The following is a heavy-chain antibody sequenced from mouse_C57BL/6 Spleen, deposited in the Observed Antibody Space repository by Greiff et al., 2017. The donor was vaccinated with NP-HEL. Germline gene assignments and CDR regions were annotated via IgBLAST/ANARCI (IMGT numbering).Heavy chain of an antibody. V-gene: IGHV5-17*01. CDR3: ARGDYDGYYFDY. J-gene: IGHJ2*01. Sequence: EVMLVESGGGLVKPGGSLKLSCAASGFTFSDYGMHWVRQAPEKGLAWVAYISSGSSTLYYADTVQGRFTISRDNAKNTLFRQMTSLRAEDTAMYYCARGDYDGYYFDYWGQGTTLTVSS. CDR1: GFTFSDYG. CDR2: ISSGSSTL. D-gene: IGHD2-4*01.